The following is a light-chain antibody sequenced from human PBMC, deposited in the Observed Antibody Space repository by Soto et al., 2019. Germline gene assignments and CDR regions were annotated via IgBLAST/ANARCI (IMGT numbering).Light chain of an antibody. CDR2: SAS. V-gene: IGKV1-17*01. CDR1: QGIRDA. CDR3: LQHSDYPFT. Sequence: DIQMTQSPSSLSASVGDRVTITCRASQGIRDALGWYQQKQGKVPKRLIYSASSLQNGVPSRFSGSGSETVFTLTISSLQHEDFATYFCLQHSDYPFTFGQGTRLEI. J-gene: IGKJ2*01.